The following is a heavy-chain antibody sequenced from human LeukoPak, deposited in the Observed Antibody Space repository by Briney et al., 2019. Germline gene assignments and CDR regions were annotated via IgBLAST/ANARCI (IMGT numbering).Heavy chain of an antibody. CDR1: VYTFTSYG. CDR2: INVYNGNT. J-gene: IGHJ4*02. V-gene: IGHV1-18*01. CDR3: AREYSSGWSYHFDS. Sequence: ASVKVSCKASVYTFTSYGISWVRQAPGQGLEWMGRINVYNGNTNYAQKFQGRVTMTTDTSTSTAYMELRSLTSDDTAVYYCAREYSSGWSYHFDSWGQGTLVTVSS. D-gene: IGHD6-19*01.